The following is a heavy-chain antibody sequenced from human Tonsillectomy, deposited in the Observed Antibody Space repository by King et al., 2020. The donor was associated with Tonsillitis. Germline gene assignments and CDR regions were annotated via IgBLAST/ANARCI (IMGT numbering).Heavy chain of an antibody. D-gene: IGHD6-19*01. CDR1: GFTFSSYG. CDR3: AKDARGWLVYYFDY. CDR2: ISYDGSNK. J-gene: IGHJ4*02. V-gene: IGHV3-30*18. Sequence: QLVQSGGGVVQPGRSLRLSCAASGFTFSSYGMHWVRQAPSKGLEWVAVISYDGSNKYYADSVKGRFTISRDNSKNTLYLQMNSLRAEDTAVYYCAKDARGWLVYYFDYWGQGTLVTVSS.